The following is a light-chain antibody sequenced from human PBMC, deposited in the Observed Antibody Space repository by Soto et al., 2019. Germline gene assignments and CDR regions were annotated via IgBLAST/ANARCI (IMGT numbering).Light chain of an antibody. CDR2: GAS. V-gene: IGKV3-20*01. CDR1: QSVGSN. J-gene: IGKJ1*01. CDR3: QQYGGSPRT. Sequence: EIVMTQSPATLSVSPGERVTLSCRARQSVGSNLAWYQQKPGQAPRLLIYGASNRATGIPDRFSGSGSGTDFTLTISRLEPEDFAVYYCQQYGGSPRTFGQGTKV.